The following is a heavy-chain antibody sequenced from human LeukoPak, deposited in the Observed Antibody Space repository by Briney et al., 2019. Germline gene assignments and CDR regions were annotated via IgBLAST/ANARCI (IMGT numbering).Heavy chain of an antibody. CDR2: VNADGSST. J-gene: IGHJ5*02. D-gene: IGHD2-15*01. Sequence: GGSLRLSCAASGFTFISYWVHWVRQAPGKGLVWVSRVNADGSSTSYADSVKGRFTISRDNAENTLYLQMNSLRAEDTAVYYCARVGVGSYNWFDPWGQGTMVTVSS. CDR3: ARVGVGSYNWFDP. V-gene: IGHV3-74*01. CDR1: GFTFISYW.